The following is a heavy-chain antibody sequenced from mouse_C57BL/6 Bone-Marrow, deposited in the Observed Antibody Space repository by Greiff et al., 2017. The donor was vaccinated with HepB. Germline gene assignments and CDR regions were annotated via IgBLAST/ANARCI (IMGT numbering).Heavy chain of an antibody. Sequence: DVKLVESGGGLVKPGGSLKLSCAASGFTFSSYAMSWVRQTPEKRLEWVATISDGGSYTYYPDNVKGRFTISRDNAKNNLYLQMSHLKSEDTAMYYCERGGDYWYFDVWGTGTTVTVSS. CDR2: ISDGGSYT. CDR1: GFTFSSYA. V-gene: IGHV5-4*03. CDR3: ERGGDYWYFDV. J-gene: IGHJ1*03.